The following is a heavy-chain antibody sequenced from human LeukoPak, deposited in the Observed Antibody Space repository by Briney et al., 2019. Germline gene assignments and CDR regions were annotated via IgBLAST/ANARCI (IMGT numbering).Heavy chain of an antibody. CDR1: GFTFSSYG. Sequence: GGSLRLSCAASGFTFSSYGMHWVRQAPGKGLEWVTFIRYDGSNKYYADSVKGRFTISRDNSKNTLYLQMNSLRAEDTAVYYCAKDRGYDFWSGPSDYRGQGTLVTVSS. CDR3: AKDRGYDFWSGPSDY. J-gene: IGHJ4*02. CDR2: IRYDGSNK. V-gene: IGHV3-30*02. D-gene: IGHD3-3*01.